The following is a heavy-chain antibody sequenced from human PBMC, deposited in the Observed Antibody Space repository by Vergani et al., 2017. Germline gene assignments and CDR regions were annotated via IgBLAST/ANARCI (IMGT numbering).Heavy chain of an antibody. CDR3: ARLSYDTTPYLQGGYDC. J-gene: IGHJ4*02. D-gene: IGHD3-22*01. CDR2: ISARYPST. Sequence: VQLVESGGNVVQSGTSLRLSCAASGFSFGSYGMHWVRQAPGKGLEWVSAISARYPSTYYADSVKGRFTISRDNSKNTLYLQMNSLRAEDTAVYYCARLSYDTTPYLQGGYDCWGQGTLVSVSS. V-gene: IGHV3-23*04. CDR1: GFSFGSYG.